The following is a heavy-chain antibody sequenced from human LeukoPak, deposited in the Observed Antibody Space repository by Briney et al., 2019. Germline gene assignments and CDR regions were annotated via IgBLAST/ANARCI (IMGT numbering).Heavy chain of an antibody. CDR3: AHRRGAAVGFDY. CDR1: GFSLSTSGVG. J-gene: IGHJ4*02. D-gene: IGHD6-13*01. Sequence: SGPTLVKPTQTLTLTCTFSGFSLSTSGVGVGWIRQPPGKALEWLALIYWNDDKRYSPSLKNRLTITKDTSKNQVVLTMTNMDPVDTATYYCAHRRGAAVGFDYWGQGTLVTVSS. CDR2: IYWNDDK. V-gene: IGHV2-5*01.